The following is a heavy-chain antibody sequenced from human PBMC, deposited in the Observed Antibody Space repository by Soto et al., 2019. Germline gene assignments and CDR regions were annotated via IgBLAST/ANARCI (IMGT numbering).Heavy chain of an antibody. CDR1: GGSISSGDYY. D-gene: IGHD3-3*01. Sequence: LSLTCTVSGGSISSGDYYWSWIRQPPGKGLEWIGYIYYSGSTYYNPSLKSRVTISVDTSKNQFSLKLSSVTAADTAVYYCARAAIRFRNGMEVWGQGTTVTVSS. CDR2: IYYSGST. V-gene: IGHV4-30-4*01. J-gene: IGHJ6*02. CDR3: ARAAIRFRNGMEV.